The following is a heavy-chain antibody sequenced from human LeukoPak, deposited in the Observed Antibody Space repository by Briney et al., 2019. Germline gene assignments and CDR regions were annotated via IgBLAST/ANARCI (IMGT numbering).Heavy chain of an antibody. Sequence: LGGSLRLSCAASGFTFNTYAMSWVRQAPGKGLEWVSTISGSGAFTKYADSVTGRFTISRDNSRNTLYLQLNSLRAEDTATYYCAKTYYYDSSGYSHYLAYDYWGQGTLVTVSS. D-gene: IGHD3-22*01. CDR2: ISGSGAFT. J-gene: IGHJ4*02. V-gene: IGHV3-23*01. CDR3: AKTYYYDSSGYSHYLAYDY. CDR1: GFTFNTYA.